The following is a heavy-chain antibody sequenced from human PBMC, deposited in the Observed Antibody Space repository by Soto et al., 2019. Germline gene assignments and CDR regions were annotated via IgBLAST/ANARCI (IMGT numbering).Heavy chain of an antibody. Sequence: PETLSLTCTVSGGSISTYYWSWIRQPPGKGLGWIGYIYYSGTTNYNPSLKSRVTISVDTSKNQFSLKLSSVTAADTAVYYCARGKYSGSYYDWFDPWGQGTLVTVS. CDR1: GGSISTYY. J-gene: IGHJ5*02. CDR3: ARGKYSGSYYDWFDP. D-gene: IGHD1-26*01. V-gene: IGHV4-59*01. CDR2: IYYSGTT.